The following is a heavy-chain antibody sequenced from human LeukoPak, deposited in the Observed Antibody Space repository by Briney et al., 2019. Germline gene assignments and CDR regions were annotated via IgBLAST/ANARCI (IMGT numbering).Heavy chain of an antibody. CDR3: AREAPLTGDWYFDL. CDR1: GFTFSSYW. Sequence: GGSLRLSCVASGFTFSSYWMHWVRQAPGKGLMWVSRINGDGSSTPYADSVKGRFTISRDNAKNTLYLQMNSLRAEDTAVYYCAREAPLTGDWYFDLWGRGTLVTVSS. D-gene: IGHD3-9*01. CDR2: INGDGSST. J-gene: IGHJ2*01. V-gene: IGHV3-74*03.